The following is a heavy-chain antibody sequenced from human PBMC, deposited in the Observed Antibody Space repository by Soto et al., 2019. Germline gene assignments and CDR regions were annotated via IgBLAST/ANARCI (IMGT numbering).Heavy chain of an antibody. Sequence: SETLSLTCTVSGGSISSYYWSWIRQPPGKGLEWIGYIYYSGSTNYNPSLKSRVTISVDTSKNQFSLKLSSVTAADTAVYYCARDREYAFDYWGQGTLVTAPQ. CDR2: IYYSGST. CDR3: ARDREYAFDY. V-gene: IGHV4-59*01. D-gene: IGHD2-8*01. CDR1: GGSISSYY. J-gene: IGHJ4*02.